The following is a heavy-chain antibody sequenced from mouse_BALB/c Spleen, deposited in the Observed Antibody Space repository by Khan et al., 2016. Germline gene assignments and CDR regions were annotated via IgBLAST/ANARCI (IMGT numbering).Heavy chain of an antibody. J-gene: IGHJ3*01. V-gene: IGHV2-9*02. Sequence: QVQLKESGPGLVAPSQSLSITCTVSGFSLTNSGVHWVRQPPGKGLDWLGVIWAGGSTDYNSALMSRLSITKDNSQNQVFLKMNSLQTDDTARYYCARDDQDYDAWFASWGQGTLVTVSA. CDR2: IWAGGST. D-gene: IGHD2-4*01. CDR3: ARDDQDYDAWFAS. CDR1: GFSLTNSG.